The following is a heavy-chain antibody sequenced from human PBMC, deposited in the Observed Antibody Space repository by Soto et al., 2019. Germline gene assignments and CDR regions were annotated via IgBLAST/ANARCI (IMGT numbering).Heavy chain of an antibody. D-gene: IGHD2-15*01. CDR1: GGSISSSSYY. CDR3: ASLLARINDYYYYMDV. CDR2: IYYSGST. J-gene: IGHJ6*03. V-gene: IGHV4-39*01. Sequence: SETLSLTCTVSGGSISSSSYYWGWIRQPPGKGLEWIGSIYYSGSTYYNPSLKSRVTISVDTSKNQFSLKLSSVTAADTAVYYCASLLARINDYYYYMDVWGKGTTVTVS.